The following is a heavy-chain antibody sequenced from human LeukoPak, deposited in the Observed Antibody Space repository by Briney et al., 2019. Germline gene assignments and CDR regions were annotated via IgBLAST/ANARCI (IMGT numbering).Heavy chain of an antibody. J-gene: IGHJ4*02. CDR3: ARDHSSSWPTDYYFDY. CDR1: GDPTTSYY. V-gene: IGHV4-59*01. D-gene: IGHD6-13*01. CDR2: IYKSGDV. Sequence: SETLSLTCSVSGDPTTSYYWSWIRQSPGKGLEWLGLIYKSGDVNYHPSFRSRLFMSVDRSKTQVSLRLRSVTAADTAVYYCARDHSSSWPTDYYFDYWGQGTLVTVSS.